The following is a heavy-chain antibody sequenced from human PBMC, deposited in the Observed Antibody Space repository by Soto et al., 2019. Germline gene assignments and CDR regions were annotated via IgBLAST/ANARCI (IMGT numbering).Heavy chain of an antibody. J-gene: IGHJ4*02. CDR2: IIPIFGTA. Sequence: QVQLVQSGAEVKKPGSSVKVSCKASGGTFSSYAFSWVRQAPGQGLEWMGGIIPIFGTADYAQKFQGRVTITADESTSTAYMELSSLRSEDTAVYYCASQPAPKYWWYFDYWGQGTLVTVSS. V-gene: IGHV1-69*12. CDR3: ASQPAPKYWWYFDY. CDR1: GGTFSSYA. D-gene: IGHD2-8*02.